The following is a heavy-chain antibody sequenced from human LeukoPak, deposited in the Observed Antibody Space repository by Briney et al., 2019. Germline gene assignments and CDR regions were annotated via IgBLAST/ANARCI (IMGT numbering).Heavy chain of an antibody. V-gene: IGHV1-2*06. Sequence: ASVKVSCKASGYTFTGYYTHWVRQAPGQGLEWMGRINPNSGGTNYAQKFQGRVTMTRDTSISTAYMELSRLRSDDTAVYYCARVRESGNSYDYVDYYFYYGMDVWGQGTTVTVSS. D-gene: IGHD5-18*01. CDR1: GYTFTGYY. CDR3: ARVRESGNSYDYVDYYFYYGMDV. J-gene: IGHJ6*02. CDR2: INPNSGGT.